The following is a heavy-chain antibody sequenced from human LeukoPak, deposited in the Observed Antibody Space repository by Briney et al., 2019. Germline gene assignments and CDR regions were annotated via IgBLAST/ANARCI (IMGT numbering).Heavy chain of an antibody. Sequence: GASVKVSCKASGYTFTGYYMHWVRQAPGQGLEWMGWINPNSGGTNYAQKFQGRVTMTRDTSISTAYVELSRLRSDDTAVYYCARGSTEYQLGFDPWGQGTLVTVSS. D-gene: IGHD2-2*01. CDR3: ARGSTEYQLGFDP. J-gene: IGHJ5*02. V-gene: IGHV1-2*02. CDR1: GYTFTGYY. CDR2: INPNSGGT.